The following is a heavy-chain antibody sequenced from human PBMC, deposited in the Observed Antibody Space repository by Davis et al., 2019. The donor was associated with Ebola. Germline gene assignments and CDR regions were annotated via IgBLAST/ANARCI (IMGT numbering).Heavy chain of an antibody. CDR2: INPNSGGT. V-gene: IGHV1-2*06. J-gene: IGHJ4*02. CDR1: GYTFKNSA. CDR3: ARDWGLIAAAGGVFDY. D-gene: IGHD6-13*01. Sequence: ASVKVSCKASGYTFKNSAISWVRQAPGQGLEWMGRINPNSGGTNYAQKFQGRVTMTRDTSISTAYMELSRLRSDDTAVYYCARDWGLIAAAGGVFDYWGQGTLVTVSS.